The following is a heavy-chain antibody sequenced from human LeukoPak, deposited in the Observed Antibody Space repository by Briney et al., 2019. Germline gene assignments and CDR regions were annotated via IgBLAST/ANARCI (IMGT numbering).Heavy chain of an antibody. CDR1: GFTFSSYG. Sequence: PGGSLRLSYAASGFTFSSYGMHWVRQAPGKGLEWVAVIWYDGSNKYYADSVKGRFTISRDNSKNTLYLQMNSLRAEDTAVYYCARETIAAAGTMSDYWGQGTLVTVSS. V-gene: IGHV3-33*01. J-gene: IGHJ4*02. D-gene: IGHD6-13*01. CDR3: ARETIAAAGTMSDY. CDR2: IWYDGSNK.